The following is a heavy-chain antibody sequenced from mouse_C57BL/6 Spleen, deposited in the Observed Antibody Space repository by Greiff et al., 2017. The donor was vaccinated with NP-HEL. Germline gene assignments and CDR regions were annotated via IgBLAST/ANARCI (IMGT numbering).Heavy chain of an antibody. V-gene: IGHV1-78*01. D-gene: IGHD2-3*01. CDR2: IYPRAGST. CDR1: GYTFTDHT. Sequence: VQLQQSDAELVKPGASVKISCKVSGYTFTDHTIHWLKQRPEQGLEWIGYIYPRAGSTKYNEKFKGKATLTADKSSSTAYMKLNSLTSEDSAVYVCARREAWDGYSRAMDYWGQGTSVTVSS. J-gene: IGHJ4*01. CDR3: ARREAWDGYSRAMDY.